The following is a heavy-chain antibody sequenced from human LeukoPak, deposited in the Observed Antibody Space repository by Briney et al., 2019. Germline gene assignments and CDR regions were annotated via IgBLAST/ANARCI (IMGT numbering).Heavy chain of an antibody. Sequence: SQTLSLTCPVSGGSISSGSYYWSWIRQRAGKGLEWIGRTYTSGSTNYNPSLKSRVTISVDTSKNQFSLKLSSVTAADTAVYYCASGDYGDYSYWGQGTLVTVSS. J-gene: IGHJ4*01. CDR3: ASGDYGDYSY. V-gene: IGHV4-61*02. CDR2: TYTSGST. D-gene: IGHD4-17*01. CDR1: GGSISSGSYY.